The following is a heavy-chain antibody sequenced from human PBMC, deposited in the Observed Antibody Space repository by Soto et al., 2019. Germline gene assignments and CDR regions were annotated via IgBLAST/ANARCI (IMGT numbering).Heavy chain of an antibody. V-gene: IGHV3-7*05. D-gene: IGHD3-3*01. CDR1: GFSFSSYW. J-gene: IGHJ4*02. CDR3: ARSGDFWSGSHLIDY. Sequence: GGSLRLSCAASGFSFSSYWMSWVRQAPGKGLEWVANIKQDGSEKYYVDSVKGRFTISRDNAKNSLYLQMNSLRAEDTAVYYCARSGDFWSGSHLIDYWGQGTLVTVSS. CDR2: IKQDGSEK.